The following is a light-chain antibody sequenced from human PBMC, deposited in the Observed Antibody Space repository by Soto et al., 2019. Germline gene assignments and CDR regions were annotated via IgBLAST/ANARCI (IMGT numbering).Light chain of an antibody. CDR1: QSISSY. CDR3: QQSYSNPRT. Sequence: DIELTQSPSSLSASVGDRVTITCRASQSISSYLNWYQQKPGKPPKLLMYAASSLQSGVPSRFSGSVSGTDFTLTISSLQPEDFETYYCQQSYSNPRTFGQGTKVDIK. V-gene: IGKV1-39*01. J-gene: IGKJ1*01. CDR2: AAS.